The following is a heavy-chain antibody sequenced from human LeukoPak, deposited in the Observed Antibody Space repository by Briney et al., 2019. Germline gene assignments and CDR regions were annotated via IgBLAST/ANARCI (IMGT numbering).Heavy chain of an antibody. D-gene: IGHD3-10*01. CDR1: GYTFTGYY. CDR3: ARAITMVRGVKGEDFDY. CDR2: ISAYNGNT. J-gene: IGHJ4*02. Sequence: GASVKVSCKASGYTFTGYYIHWVRQAPGQGLEWMGWISAYNGNTNYAQKLQGRVTMTTDTSTSTAYMELRSLRSDDTAVYYCARAITMVRGVKGEDFDYWGQGTLVTVSS. V-gene: IGHV1-18*04.